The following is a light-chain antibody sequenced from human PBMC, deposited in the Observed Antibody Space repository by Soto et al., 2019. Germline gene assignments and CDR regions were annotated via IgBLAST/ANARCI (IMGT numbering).Light chain of an antibody. J-gene: IGKJ4*01. CDR2: QAS. CDR1: QTISYW. Sequence: DLQMTQSPSTLSASVGDRVTITCRASQTISYWLAWYQQKPGQVPKLLIYQASSLESGVPSRFSGSGSGTEFTLTISSLQPDDFATYYCQHYHSYPLTFGGGTEVEIK. V-gene: IGKV1-5*03. CDR3: QHYHSYPLT.